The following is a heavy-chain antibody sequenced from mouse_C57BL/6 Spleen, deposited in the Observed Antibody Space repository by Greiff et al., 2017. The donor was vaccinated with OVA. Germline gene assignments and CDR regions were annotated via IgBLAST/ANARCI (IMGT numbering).Heavy chain of an antibody. Sequence: QVQLQQPGAELVRPGSSVKLSCKASGYTFTSYWMHWVKQRPIQGLEWIGNIDPSDSETHYNQKFKDKATLTVDKSSSTAYMQLSSLTSEDSAVYYCAIDAIYDGPYYAMDYWGQGTSVTVSS. CDR2: IDPSDSET. CDR1: GYTFTSYW. V-gene: IGHV1-52*01. D-gene: IGHD2-3*01. CDR3: AIDAIYDGPYYAMDY. J-gene: IGHJ4*01.